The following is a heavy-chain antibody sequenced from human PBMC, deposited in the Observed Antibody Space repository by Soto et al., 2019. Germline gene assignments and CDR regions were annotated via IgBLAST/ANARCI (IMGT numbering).Heavy chain of an antibody. CDR3: ARQVGATMGSYVDY. V-gene: IGHV3-30-3*01. Sequence: QVQLVESGGGVVQPGRSLRLSCAASGFTFSSYAMHWVRQAPGKGLEWVAAISYDGSIKYYADSVKGRFTISRDKSTSTLYLQMNSLRVEDTAVYHCARQVGATMGSYVDYWGQGTLVTVSS. CDR1: GFTFSSYA. CDR2: ISYDGSIK. D-gene: IGHD1-26*01. J-gene: IGHJ4*02.